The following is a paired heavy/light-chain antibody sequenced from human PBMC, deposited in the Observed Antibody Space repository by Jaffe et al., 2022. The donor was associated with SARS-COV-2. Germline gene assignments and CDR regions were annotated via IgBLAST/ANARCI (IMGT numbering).Heavy chain of an antibody. CDR3: ARPFFGVNYYFDY. Sequence: QVQLLQSAAEVKKPGASVKLSCRTSGYSFSRYAIHWVRQAPGQSLEWLGWLNAASGNTRYSPKFQGRITLTSDKSAATAYMELESLLSEDTAVYYCARPFFGVNYYFDYWGQGTHVIVSS. D-gene: IGHD2-8*01. J-gene: IGHJ4*02. CDR2: LNAASGNT. V-gene: IGHV1-3*01. CDR1: GYSFSRYA.
Light chain of an antibody. Sequence: DIVMTQTPLSLSVTPGEPASISCRSSHSLLDRDDGNTYLDWYLQKPGQSPQLLIYMLSHRASGVSDRFSGSASGTDFTLEISRVEAEDVGVYYCMQRIAFPFTFGGGTKVEIK. CDR3: MQRIAFPFT. V-gene: IGKV2-40*01. CDR1: HSLLDRDDGNTY. J-gene: IGKJ4*01. CDR2: MLS.